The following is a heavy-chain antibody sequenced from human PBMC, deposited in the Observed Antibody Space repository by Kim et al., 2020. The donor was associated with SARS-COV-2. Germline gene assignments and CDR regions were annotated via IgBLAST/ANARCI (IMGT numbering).Heavy chain of an antibody. J-gene: IGHJ6*03. CDR3: AKAPRITIFGVVTTPTLYNYYMDV. CDR2: ISWNSGSI. Sequence: GGSLRLSCAASGFTFGDYAMHWVRQAPGKGLEWVSGISWNSGSIGYADSVKGRFTISRDNAKNSLYLQMNSLRAKDTALYYCAKAPRITIFGVVTTPTLYNYYMDVWGKGTTVTVSS. D-gene: IGHD3-3*01. CDR1: GFTFGDYA. V-gene: IGHV3-9*01.